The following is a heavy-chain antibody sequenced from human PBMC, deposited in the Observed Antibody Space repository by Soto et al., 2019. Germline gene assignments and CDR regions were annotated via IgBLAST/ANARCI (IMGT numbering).Heavy chain of an antibody. V-gene: IGHV4-34*01. CDR1: GGSFSGYY. D-gene: IGHD2-15*01. J-gene: IGHJ3*02. CDR2: INHSGST. CDR3: ARRDIVVVVAATSHNAFDI. Sequence: SETLSLTCAVYGGSFSGYYWSWIRQPPGKGLEWIWEINHSGSTNYNPSLKSRVTISVDTPKNQFSRKLSSVTAADTAVYYCARRDIVVVVAATSHNAFDIWGQGTMVTVSS.